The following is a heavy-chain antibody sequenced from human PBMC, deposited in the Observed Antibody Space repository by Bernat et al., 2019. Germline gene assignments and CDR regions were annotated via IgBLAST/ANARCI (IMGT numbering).Heavy chain of an antibody. CDR3: ARHNLDYYYGMDV. D-gene: IGHD1-14*01. CDR2: IYPGDSDT. V-gene: IGHV5-51*01. Sequence: EVQLVQSGAEVKKPGESLKISCKGSGYSFTSYWIGRVRQMPGKGLEWMGIIYPGDSDTRYSPSFQGQVTISADKSISTAYLQWSSLKASHTAMYYCARHNLDYYYGMDVWGQGTTVTVSS. J-gene: IGHJ6*02. CDR1: GYSFTSYW.